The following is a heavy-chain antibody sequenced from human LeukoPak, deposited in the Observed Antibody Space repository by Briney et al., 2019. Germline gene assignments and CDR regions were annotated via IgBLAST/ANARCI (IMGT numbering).Heavy chain of an antibody. Sequence: ASVKVSCKLSGHTLSELPMYWVRQAPGEGLEWMGGFDPENDERIYAQKFRGRVTMTEDTSTNTAYMELSSLKSDDTAVYYCATEVTSIVPDYWGQGTLVTVSS. D-gene: IGHD2-21*02. CDR3: ATEVTSIVPDY. V-gene: IGHV1-24*01. CDR1: GHTLSELP. CDR2: FDPENDER. J-gene: IGHJ4*02.